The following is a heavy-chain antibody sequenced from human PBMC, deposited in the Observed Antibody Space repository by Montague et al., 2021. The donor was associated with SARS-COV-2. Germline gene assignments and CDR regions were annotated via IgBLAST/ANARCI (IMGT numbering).Heavy chain of an antibody. CDR2: TDHSGTT. J-gene: IGHJ2*01. CDR1: GGSFSDYY. Sequence: SETLSLTCAVYGGSFSDYYWTWIRQPPGKGLEWIGETDHSGTTNYNPSLKSRLSISVDASKNQFSLTLNSLTAADTAVYYGARLNGWGIVVLVAVPRKNCYFDVWGRGTLVTVSS. V-gene: IGHV4-34*01. D-gene: IGHD2-21*01. CDR3: ARLNGWGIVVLVAVPRKNCYFDV.